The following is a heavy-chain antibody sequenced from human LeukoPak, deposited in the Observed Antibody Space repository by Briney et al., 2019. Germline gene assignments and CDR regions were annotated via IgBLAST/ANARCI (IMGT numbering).Heavy chain of an antibody. CDR2: INTDGTST. J-gene: IGHJ1*01. V-gene: IGHV3-74*01. D-gene: IGHD1-7*01. CDR1: GFTFSSFW. Sequence: GGALRLSCAASGFTFSSFWMHWVRQTPGKGLVWVSRINTDGTSTYYADSVRGRLTISRDNAKNTLYLQMNSLRAEDTAVYYCARPTGSTSLSSSFQHWGQGTLVTVSS. CDR3: ARPTGSTSLSSSFQH.